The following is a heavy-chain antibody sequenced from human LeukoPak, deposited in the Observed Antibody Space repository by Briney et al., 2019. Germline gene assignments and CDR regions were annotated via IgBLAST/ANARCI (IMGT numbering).Heavy chain of an antibody. Sequence: GRSLRLSCAVSGFTFSSYGVTWVRQAPGKGLEWVSAISSSGGNTYYADSVKGRFTISRDNSKNTLYLQLNSLRSEDTAVYYCAKVKGSEGYCSITSCLADYWGQGTLVTVSS. J-gene: IGHJ4*02. D-gene: IGHD2-2*01. V-gene: IGHV3-23*01. CDR2: ISSSGGNT. CDR1: GFTFSSYG. CDR3: AKVKGSEGYCSITSCLADY.